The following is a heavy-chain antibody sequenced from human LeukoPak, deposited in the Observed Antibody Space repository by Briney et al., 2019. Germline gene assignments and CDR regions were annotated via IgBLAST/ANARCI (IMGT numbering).Heavy chain of an antibody. CDR3: ARSGGGMDDY. J-gene: IGHJ4*02. V-gene: IGHV3-21*01. Sequence: GGSLRLSCAASGLTFSSYRMNWVRQAPGKGLEWVSSISSSGNYIYYADSVKGRFTISRDNAKDSLYLQMNSLRAEDTAVYYCARSGGGMDDYWGQGTLVTVSS. CDR1: GLTFSSYR. CDR2: ISSSGNYI. D-gene: IGHD3-16*01.